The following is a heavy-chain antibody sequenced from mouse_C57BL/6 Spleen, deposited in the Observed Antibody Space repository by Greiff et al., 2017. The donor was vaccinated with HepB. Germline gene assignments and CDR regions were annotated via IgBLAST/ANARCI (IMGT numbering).Heavy chain of an antibody. CDR2: INPNYGTT. CDR3: ARSDYYGTPYAMDY. CDR1: GYSFTDYN. D-gene: IGHD1-1*01. J-gene: IGHJ4*01. V-gene: IGHV1-39*01. Sequence: VQLKESGPELVKPGASVKISCKASGYSFTDYNMNWVKQSNGKSLEWIGVINPNYGTTSYNQKFKGKATLTVDQSSSTAYMQLNSLTSEDSAVYYCARSDYYGTPYAMDYWGQGTSVTVSS.